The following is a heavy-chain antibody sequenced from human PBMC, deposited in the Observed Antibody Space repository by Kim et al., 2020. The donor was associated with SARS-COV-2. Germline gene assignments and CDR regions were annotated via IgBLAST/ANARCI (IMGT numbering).Heavy chain of an antibody. CDR2: IYYSGST. J-gene: IGHJ6*02. D-gene: IGHD1-26*01. Sequence: SETLSLTCTVSGGSISSSSYYWGWIRQPPGKGLEWIGSIYYSGSTYYNPSLKSRVTISVDTSKNQFSLKLSSVTAADTAVYYCARHLRSETKYSGSYLYYYYGMDVWGQGTTVTVSS. V-gene: IGHV4-39*01. CDR1: GGSISSSSYY. CDR3: ARHLRSETKYSGSYLYYYYGMDV.